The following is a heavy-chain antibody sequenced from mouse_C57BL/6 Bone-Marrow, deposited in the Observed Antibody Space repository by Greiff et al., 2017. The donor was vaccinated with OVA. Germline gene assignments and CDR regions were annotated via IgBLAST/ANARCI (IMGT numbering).Heavy chain of an antibody. CDR1: GFTFSDYG. Sequence: EVKLMESGGGLVKPGGSLKLSCAASGFTFSDYGMHWVRQAPEKGLEWVAYISSGSSTIYYADKVKGRFTISRDNAKNTLFLQRTSLRSEDTAMYYGAREGNSYYSAIDYWGQGTSVTVSS. J-gene: IGHJ4*01. CDR2: ISSGSSTI. D-gene: IGHD1-2*01. CDR3: AREGNSYYSAIDY. V-gene: IGHV5-17*01.